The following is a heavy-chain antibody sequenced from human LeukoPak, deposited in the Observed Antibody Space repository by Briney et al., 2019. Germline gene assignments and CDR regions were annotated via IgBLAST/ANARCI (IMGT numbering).Heavy chain of an antibody. CDR3: ARAGWDWNYDY. CDR1: GGSISSYY. D-gene: IGHD1-7*01. J-gene: IGHJ4*02. Sequence: SETLSLTCTVSGGSISSYYWSWIRQTPGKGLEWIGYIYYRGSTNCNPSLKSRVTISVDTSKNQFSLNLSSVTAADTAVYYCARAGWDWNYDYWGQGTLVTVSS. V-gene: IGHV4-59*01. CDR2: IYYRGST.